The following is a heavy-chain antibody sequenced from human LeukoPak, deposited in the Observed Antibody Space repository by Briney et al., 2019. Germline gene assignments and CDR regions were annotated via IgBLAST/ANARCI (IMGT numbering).Heavy chain of an antibody. CDR3: ARGDDILTGYCLFDY. J-gene: IGHJ4*02. V-gene: IGHV3-48*03. CDR2: ISSSGSTI. CDR1: GFTFSSYE. Sequence: GGSLRLSCAASGFTFSSYEMNWVRQAPGKGLEWVLYISSSGSTIYYADSVKGRFTISRDNAKNSLYLQMNSLRAEDTAVYYCARGDDILTGYCLFDYWGQGTLVTVSS. D-gene: IGHD3-9*01.